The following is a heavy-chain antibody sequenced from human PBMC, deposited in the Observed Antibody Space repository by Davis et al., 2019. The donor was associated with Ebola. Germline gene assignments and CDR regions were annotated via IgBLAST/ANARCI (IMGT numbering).Heavy chain of an antibody. D-gene: IGHD1-14*01. J-gene: IGHJ6*02. CDR2: IYYSGIT. V-gene: IGHV4-59*08. CDR3: ARHHASDIRKMGV. CDR1: GGSISSYY. Sequence: GSLRLSCTVSGGSISSYYWSWIRQHPGKGLEWIGYIYYSGITNYNPSLKSRVTISVDTSKNQYSLHLYSLTAADTAVYHCARHHASDIRKMGVWGQGTTVTVSS.